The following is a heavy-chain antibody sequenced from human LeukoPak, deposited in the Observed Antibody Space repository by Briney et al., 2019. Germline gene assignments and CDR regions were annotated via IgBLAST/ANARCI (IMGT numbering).Heavy chain of an antibody. J-gene: IGHJ5*02. CDR1: GFTFSDYY. D-gene: IGHD1-7*01. Sequence: PGGSLRLSCAASGFTFSDYYMSWIRQAPGKGLEWVSYISSSGSTIYYADSVKGRFTISRDNAKNSLYLQMSSLKAEDTAVYYCARDDWNYVYGFDPWGQGTLVTVSS. CDR2: ISSSGSTI. CDR3: ARDDWNYVYGFDP. V-gene: IGHV3-11*04.